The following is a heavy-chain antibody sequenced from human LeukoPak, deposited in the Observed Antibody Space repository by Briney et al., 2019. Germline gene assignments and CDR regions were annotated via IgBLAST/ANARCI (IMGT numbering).Heavy chain of an antibody. Sequence: GASVKVSCKASGYTFTNYFLHWVRRAPGQGLEWMGIINPSGGSTSYARKFQGRVTMTRDTSTSTVYMELSSLRSEDTAMYYCARDLGEGGYSYGYGMGAFDIWGQGTMVTVSS. V-gene: IGHV1-46*01. CDR3: ARDLGEGGYSYGYGMGAFDI. J-gene: IGHJ3*02. CDR1: GYTFTNYF. D-gene: IGHD5-18*01. CDR2: INPSGGST.